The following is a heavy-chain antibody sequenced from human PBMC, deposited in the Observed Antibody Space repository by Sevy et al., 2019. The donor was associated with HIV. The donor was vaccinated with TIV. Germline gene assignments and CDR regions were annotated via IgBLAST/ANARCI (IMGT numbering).Heavy chain of an antibody. J-gene: IGHJ6*02. CDR2: LSLQGTNK. CDR1: GTNFGAFA. V-gene: IGHV3-30*18. CDR3: AKDVAGGTYYIENYYYGMDV. Sequence: GGSLRLSCAVSGTNFGAFAMHWVRQAPGKGLEWVAGLSLQGTNKYYADSLKGRFNISRDNSKDILYLHMKSLRPEDTAIYYCAKDVAGGTYYIENYYYGMDVWGLGTTVTVSS. D-gene: IGHD3-10*01.